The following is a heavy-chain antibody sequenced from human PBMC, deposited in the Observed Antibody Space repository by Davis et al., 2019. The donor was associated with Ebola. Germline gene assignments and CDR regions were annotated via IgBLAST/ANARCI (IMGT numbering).Heavy chain of an antibody. CDR1: GGSISNYY. Sequence: PSETLSLTCTVSGGSISNYYWSWIRQPPGKTLEWIGYIHYSGSSNQNPSLQSRVSMLIDTSKNQLSLKLSSVTAADTAVYYCAAIYGRRAFDIWGQGTMVTVSS. CDR3: AAIYGRRAFDI. V-gene: IGHV4-59*12. J-gene: IGHJ3*02. D-gene: IGHD4-17*01. CDR2: IHYSGSS.